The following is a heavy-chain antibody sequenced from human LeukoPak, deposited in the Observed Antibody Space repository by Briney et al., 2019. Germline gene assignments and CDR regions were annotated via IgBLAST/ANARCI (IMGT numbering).Heavy chain of an antibody. D-gene: IGHD3-22*01. Sequence: GGSLRLSCAASGFTFSSYGMHWVRQAPGKGLEWVAVISYDGSNKYYADSVKGRFTISRDNSKNTLYLQMNSLRAEDTAVYYCADARGSGYFVNWGQGTLVTVSS. J-gene: IGHJ4*02. CDR3: ADARGSGYFVN. CDR1: GFTFSSYG. V-gene: IGHV3-30*03. CDR2: ISYDGSNK.